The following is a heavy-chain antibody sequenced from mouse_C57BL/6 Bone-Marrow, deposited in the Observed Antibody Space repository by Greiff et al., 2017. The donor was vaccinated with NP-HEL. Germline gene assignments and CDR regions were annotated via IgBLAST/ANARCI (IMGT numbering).Heavy chain of an antibody. CDR2: LWRGGST. CDR3: ARRDNSLAMDY. J-gene: IGHJ4*01. D-gene: IGHD1-3*01. CDR1: GFSLTSYG. Sequence: VQLQQSGPGLVQPSQSLSITCTVSGFSLTSYGVHWVRQSPGQGLAWLGVLWRGGSTDYNAAFISSLSIRKDNSKSQVFFKMNSLRADDTAIYYCARRDNSLAMDYWGQGTSVTVSS. V-gene: IGHV2-2*01.